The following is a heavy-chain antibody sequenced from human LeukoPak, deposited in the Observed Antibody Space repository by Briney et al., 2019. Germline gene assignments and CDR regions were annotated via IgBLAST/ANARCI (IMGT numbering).Heavy chain of an antibody. J-gene: IGHJ4*02. CDR3: ARGRVTTVTSYIDY. V-gene: IGHV4-34*01. CDR2: INHGGST. Sequence: PSETLSLTCAVFGGSFGGYYWSWIRQSPGKGLEWIGDINHGGSTTYSPSLKSRVTISIDTFKKQFSLRLTSVTAADTALYFCARGRVTTVTSYIDYWGQGSRVTVSS. D-gene: IGHD4-17*01. CDR1: GGSFGGYY.